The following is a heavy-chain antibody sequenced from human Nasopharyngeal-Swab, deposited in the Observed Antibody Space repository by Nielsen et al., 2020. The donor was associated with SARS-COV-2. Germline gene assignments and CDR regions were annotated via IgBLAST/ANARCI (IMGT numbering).Heavy chain of an antibody. CDR3: AGGAGYYYYYMDV. Sequence: WIRQPPGKGLEWIGSIYYSGSIYYNPSLKSRVTISVDTSKNQFSLKLSSVTAADTAVYYCAGGAGYYYYYMDVWGKGTTVTVSS. D-gene: IGHD1-26*01. J-gene: IGHJ6*03. CDR2: IYYSGSI. V-gene: IGHV4-39*01.